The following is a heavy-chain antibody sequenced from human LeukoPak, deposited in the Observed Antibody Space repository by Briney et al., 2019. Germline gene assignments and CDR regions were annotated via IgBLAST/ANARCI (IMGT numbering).Heavy chain of an antibody. CDR1: KFIFSSYW. CDR2: LNLDGSGQ. Sequence: PGGSLRLSCVAAKFIFSSYWMSWLRHVPGKGLEWVANLNLDGSGQYYVDPVKGRFTISRDNAKNSLFLQMNSLRVEDTAVYYCARDNNLEFDYWGQGTLVTVSS. D-gene: IGHD2/OR15-2a*01. V-gene: IGHV3-7*01. J-gene: IGHJ4*02. CDR3: ARDNNLEFDY.